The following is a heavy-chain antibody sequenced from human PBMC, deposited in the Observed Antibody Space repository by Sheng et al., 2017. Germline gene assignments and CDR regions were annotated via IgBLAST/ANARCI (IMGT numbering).Heavy chain of an antibody. V-gene: IGHV4-38-2*01. D-gene: IGHD3-3*01. CDR3: ASSYLTIFENFDL. CDR2: IYHSGST. Sequence: QVQLQESGPGLVKPSETLSLTCAVSGYSISSGYYWGWIRQPPGKGLEWIGSIYHSGSTYYNPSLKSRVTISVDTSKNQFSLKLSSVTAADTAVYYCASSYLTIFENFDLWGRGTLVTVSS. CDR1: GYSISSGYY. J-gene: IGHJ2*01.